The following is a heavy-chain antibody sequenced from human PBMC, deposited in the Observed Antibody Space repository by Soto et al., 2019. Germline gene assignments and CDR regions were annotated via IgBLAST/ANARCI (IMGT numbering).Heavy chain of an antibody. CDR2: IFWDGDK. V-gene: IGHV2-5*02. CDR1: GFSLSTSGVG. Sequence: QITLKESGPTLVKPTQTLTLTCTFSGFSLSTSGVGVGWIRQPPGKALEWLALIFWDGDKYYRPSLRDRLTITKDPSKNLVVLTMTNMDPMDTATYYCAHTPIAAAAGSFDFWGQGALVTVSS. J-gene: IGHJ4*02. CDR3: AHTPIAAAAGSFDF. D-gene: IGHD6-13*01.